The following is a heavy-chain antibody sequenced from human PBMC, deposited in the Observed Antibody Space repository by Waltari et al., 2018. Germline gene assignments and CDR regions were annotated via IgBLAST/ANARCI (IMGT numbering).Heavy chain of an antibody. J-gene: IGHJ4*02. D-gene: IGHD3-10*01. V-gene: IGHV4-59*01. CDR3: ARGRDYYGSGSNLDY. CDR2: IYYSGST. Sequence: QVQLQESGSGLVKPSETLSLTCPVSGGSISSYYWSWIRQPPGKGLEWIGYIYYSGSTNYNPSLKSRVTISVDTSKNQFSLKLSSVTAADTAVYYCARGRDYYGSGSNLDYWGQGTLVTVSS. CDR1: GGSISSYY.